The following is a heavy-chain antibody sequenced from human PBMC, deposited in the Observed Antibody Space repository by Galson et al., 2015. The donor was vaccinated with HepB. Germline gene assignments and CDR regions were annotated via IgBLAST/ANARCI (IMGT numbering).Heavy chain of an antibody. V-gene: IGHV1-69*13. J-gene: IGHJ4*02. CDR3: ARGNPITVY. D-gene: IGHD3-3*01. CDR1: GVTLNSYT. Sequence: SVKVSCKASGVTLNSYTVTWVRQAPGQGLQWMGGIIPFSGVVNYAQQFQGRLTITADESRRTAYMELSSLKSEDTAVYFCARGNPITVYWGQGTLVIVSS. CDR2: IIPFSGVV.